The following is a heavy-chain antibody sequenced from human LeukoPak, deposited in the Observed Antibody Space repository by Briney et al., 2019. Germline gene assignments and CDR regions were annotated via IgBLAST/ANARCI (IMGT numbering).Heavy chain of an antibody. CDR1: GFTFSTYW. V-gene: IGHV3-7*01. J-gene: IGHJ2*01. CDR2: MRRDGNEI. D-gene: IGHD3-10*01. CDR3: VKGSYGSGTYWYFDL. Sequence: PGGSLRLSCSASGFTFSTYWMSWVRQAPGKGLEWVANMRRDGNEIYYLDSVRGRFTISRDNAKNSLYLQMNSLRPEDTAVYYCVKGSYGSGTYWYFDLWGRGTLLIVSS.